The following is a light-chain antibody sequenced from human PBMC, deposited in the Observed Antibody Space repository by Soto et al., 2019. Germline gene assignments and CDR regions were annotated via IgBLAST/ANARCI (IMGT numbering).Light chain of an antibody. CDR1: QSISST. CDR3: QQDNNCPFT. V-gene: IGKV3-15*01. J-gene: IGKJ3*01. Sequence: EIVMTPSPATLSVSKGERATLSCRASQSISSTLACYQQKPDQAPRLLIYGASTRATGIPATFSGSGSGTEFTLTISSLQAEDVAVYYCQQDNNCPFTFGPRTKVDIK. CDR2: GAS.